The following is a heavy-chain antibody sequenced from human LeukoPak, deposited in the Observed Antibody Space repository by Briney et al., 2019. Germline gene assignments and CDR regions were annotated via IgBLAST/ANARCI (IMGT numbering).Heavy chain of an antibody. J-gene: IGHJ4*02. CDR1: GYTFTSYY. Sequence: ASVKVSCKASGYTFTSYYMHWVRQAPGQGLEWMGWINPNSGGTNYAQKFQGRVTMTRDTSISTAYMELSRLRSDDTAVYYCAIKDSSGWYYFDYWGQGTLVTVSS. CDR2: INPNSGGT. D-gene: IGHD6-19*01. V-gene: IGHV1-2*02. CDR3: AIKDSSGWYYFDY.